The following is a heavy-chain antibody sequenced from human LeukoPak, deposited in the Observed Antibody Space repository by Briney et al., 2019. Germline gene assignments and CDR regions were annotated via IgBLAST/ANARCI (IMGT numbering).Heavy chain of an antibody. CDR1: GGSFSGYY. V-gene: IGHV4-34*01. CDR2: INHSGST. J-gene: IGHJ5*02. CDR3: ARHQAYCSSTSCSQPDCFDP. D-gene: IGHD2-2*01. Sequence: SETLSLTCAVYGGSFSGYYWSWIRQPPGKGLEWIGEINHSGSTNYNPSLKSRVTISVDTSKNQFSLKLSSVTAADTAVYYCARHQAYCSSTSCSQPDCFDPWGQGTLVTVSS.